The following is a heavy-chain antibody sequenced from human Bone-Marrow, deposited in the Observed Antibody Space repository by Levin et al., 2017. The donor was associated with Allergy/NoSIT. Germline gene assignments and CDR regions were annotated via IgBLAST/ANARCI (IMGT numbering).Heavy chain of an antibody. V-gene: IGHV3-74*01. CDR1: GFTFDRHW. Sequence: GESLKISCVASGFTFDRHWMHWVRQAPGKEPVWVSRIDRDGSIIDYVDSVKGRFTISRDNAKNSLYLQMNNLRVEDTALYYCVYSDVAFDKWGQGTMVTVSS. CDR2: IDRDGSII. J-gene: IGHJ3*02. D-gene: IGHD2-21*01. CDR3: VYSDVAFDK.